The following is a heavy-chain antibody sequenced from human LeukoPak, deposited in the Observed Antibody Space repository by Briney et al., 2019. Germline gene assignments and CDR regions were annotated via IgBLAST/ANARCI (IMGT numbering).Heavy chain of an antibody. J-gene: IGHJ4*02. CDR2: VWDDGSTE. V-gene: IGHV3-33*01. Sequence: GESLRLSCAASGFTFTNNHIHWVRQAPGQGLEWVGVVWDDGSTEQSGDAVKGRFSISRDKSKNTVYLQMDSLRVEDTAVYYCARDPRDGAYFLDYWGQGTLVSVSS. CDR1: GFTFTNNH. CDR3: ARDPRDGAYFLDY. D-gene: IGHD4-17*01.